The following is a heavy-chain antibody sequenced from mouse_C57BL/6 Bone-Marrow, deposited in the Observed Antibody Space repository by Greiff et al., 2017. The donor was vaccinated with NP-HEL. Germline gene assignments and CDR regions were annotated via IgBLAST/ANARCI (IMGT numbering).Heavy chain of an antibody. Sequence: VQLKQSGPGLVKPSQSLSLTCSVTGYSITSGYYWNWIRQFPGNKLEWMGYISYDGSNNYTPSPKIRISITRDTSKNQFFLMLNSVTTEDTATYYCARDPITTVVAVDYWGQGTSVTVSS. CDR3: ARDPITTVVAVDY. CDR1: GYSITSGYY. V-gene: IGHV3-6*01. D-gene: IGHD1-1*01. CDR2: ISYDGSN. J-gene: IGHJ4*01.